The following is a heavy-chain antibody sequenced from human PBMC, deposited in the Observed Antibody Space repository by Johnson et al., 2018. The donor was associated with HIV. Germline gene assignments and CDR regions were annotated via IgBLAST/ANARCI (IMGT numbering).Heavy chain of an antibody. CDR1: GFTFSDYY. CDR3: ARDAVISSVCYFDAFVI. J-gene: IGHJ3*02. Sequence: QMLLVESGGGLVKPGGSLRLPCAASGFTFSDYYMSWIRQAPGKGLEWVSYISSSGSTIYYADSVKGRFTISRDNAKNSLYRQMNTLRAEYPAVFYCARDAVISSVCYFDAFVICGQGTMVTVSS. CDR2: ISSSGSTI. D-gene: IGHD6-19*01. V-gene: IGHV3-11*01.